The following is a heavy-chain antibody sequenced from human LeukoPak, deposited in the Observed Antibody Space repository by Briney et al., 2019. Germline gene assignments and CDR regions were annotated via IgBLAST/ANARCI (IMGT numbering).Heavy chain of an antibody. V-gene: IGHV1-8*01. CDR2: MNANSGNT. J-gene: IGHJ4*02. D-gene: IGHD4-17*01. CDR1: GYTFTSYD. CDR3: ARGPPGAVTGDY. Sequence: ASVKVSCKASGYTFTSYDINWVRQAPGQGLEWMGWMNANSGNTGYAQKFQGRVTMTRNTSISTAYMELSSLRSEDTAVYYCARGPPGAVTGDYWGQGTLVTVSS.